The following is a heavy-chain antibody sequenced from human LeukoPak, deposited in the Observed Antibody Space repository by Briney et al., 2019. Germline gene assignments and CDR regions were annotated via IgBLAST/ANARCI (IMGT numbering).Heavy chain of an antibody. D-gene: IGHD4-23*01. J-gene: IGHJ4*02. CDR3: ARGGGKFVSIDY. V-gene: IGHV3-23*01. Sequence: GGSLRLSCAASGFTFSSYGMSWVRQAPGKGLEWVSAISGSGGSTYYADSVKGRFTISRDNAKNSLYLQMNSLRAEDTAVYYCARGGGKFVSIDYWGQGTLVTVSS. CDR2: ISGSGGST. CDR1: GFTFSSYG.